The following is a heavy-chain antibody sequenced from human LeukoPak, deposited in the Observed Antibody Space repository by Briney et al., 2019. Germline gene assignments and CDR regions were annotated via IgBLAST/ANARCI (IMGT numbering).Heavy chain of an antibody. CDR3: ARGQGGYCSSTSCFNWFDP. CDR2: INHSGST. D-gene: IGHD2-2*01. V-gene: IGHV4-34*01. CDR1: GGSFSGYY. J-gene: IGHJ5*02. Sequence: SETLSLTCAVYGGSFSGYYWSWIRQPPGKGLEWIGEINHSGSTNYNPSLKGRVTISVDTSKNQFSLKLSSVTAADTAVYYCARGQGGYCSSTSCFNWFDPWGQGTLVTVSS.